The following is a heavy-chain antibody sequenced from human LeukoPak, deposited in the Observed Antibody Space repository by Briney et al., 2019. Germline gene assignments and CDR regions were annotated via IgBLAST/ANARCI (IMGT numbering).Heavy chain of an antibody. V-gene: IGHV3-53*01. CDR3: ARVKGRELLWFGGDSYYFDY. D-gene: IGHD3-10*01. CDR2: IYSGGST. CDR1: GFTVSSNY. Sequence: PGGSLRLSCAASGFTVSSNYMSWVRQAPGKGLEWVSVIYSGGSTYYADSVKGRFTISRDNSKNTLYLQMNSLRAEDTAVYYCARVKGRELLWFGGDSYYFDYWGQGTLVTVSS. J-gene: IGHJ4*02.